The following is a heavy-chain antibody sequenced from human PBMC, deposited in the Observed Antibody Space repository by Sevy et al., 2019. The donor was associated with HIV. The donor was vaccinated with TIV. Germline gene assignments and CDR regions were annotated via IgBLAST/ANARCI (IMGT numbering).Heavy chain of an antibody. CDR2: IIAVFGTT. Sequence: APVKVSCKASGGIFRSNAISWVRQAPGQGLEWMGGIIAVFGTTHYAQKFQGRVTITADESRSTAYMELSSLKSEDTAVYYCARDKNYYVSGSFDYWGQGSQVTVSS. J-gene: IGHJ4*01. V-gene: IGHV1-69*13. D-gene: IGHD3-10*01. CDR3: ARDKNYYVSGSFDY. CDR1: GGIFRSNA.